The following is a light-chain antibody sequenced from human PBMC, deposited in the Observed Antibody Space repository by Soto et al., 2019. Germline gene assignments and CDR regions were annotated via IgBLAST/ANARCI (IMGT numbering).Light chain of an antibody. CDR3: QQYNNWPIT. J-gene: IGKJ5*01. V-gene: IGKV3-15*01. CDR1: QSVSSN. CDR2: GAS. Sequence: EIVMTPSPSTLSVFPGERATLSCRASQSVSSNLAWYQQKPGQAPRLLIYGASTRATGIPARFSGSGSGTEFTLTISSLQSEDFAVYYCQQYNNWPITFGQGTRLEIK.